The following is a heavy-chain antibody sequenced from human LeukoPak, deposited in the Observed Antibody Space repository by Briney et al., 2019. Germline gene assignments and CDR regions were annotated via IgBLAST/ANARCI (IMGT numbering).Heavy chain of an antibody. V-gene: IGHV3-7*01. J-gene: IGHJ4*02. CDR1: GGSISSTNYY. D-gene: IGHD6-19*01. CDR3: ARSRFGYSSGWYFDY. CDR2: IKQDGSEK. Sequence: PSETLSLTCTVSGGSISSTNYYWGWIRQPPGKGLEWVANIKQDGSEKYYVDSVKGRFTISRDNAKNSLYLQMNSLRAEDTAVYYCARSRFGYSSGWYFDYWGQGTLVTVSS.